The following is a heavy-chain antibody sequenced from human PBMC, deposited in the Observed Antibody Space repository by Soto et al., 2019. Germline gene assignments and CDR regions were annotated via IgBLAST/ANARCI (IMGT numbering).Heavy chain of an antibody. CDR2: ISWNSGSI. D-gene: IGHD3-3*02. J-gene: IGHJ3*02. V-gene: IGHV3-9*01. CDR1: GFTFDDYA. Sequence: EVQLVESGGGLVQPGRSLRLSCAASGFTFDDYAMHWVRQAPGKGLEWVSGISWNSGSIGYADSVKGRFTISRDNAKNSLYLQMNSLRAEDTALYYCAKDRRRFSPSDGAFDIWGQGTMVTVSS. CDR3: AKDRRRFSPSDGAFDI.